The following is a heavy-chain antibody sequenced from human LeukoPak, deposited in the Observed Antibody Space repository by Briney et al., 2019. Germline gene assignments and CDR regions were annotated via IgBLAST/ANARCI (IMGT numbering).Heavy chain of an antibody. V-gene: IGHV1-2*02. D-gene: IGHD5-18*01. J-gene: IGHJ3*02. CDR3: ARRAREYSHDAFDI. CDR1: GYTFTSYG. Sequence: ASVKVSCTASGYTFTSYGINWVRQAPGQGLEWIGWINPNSRGTDSAQKFQGRFSMTRDTSISTAYMELSRLRSDDTAVYYCARRAREYSHDAFDIWGQGTMVTVSS. CDR2: INPNSRGT.